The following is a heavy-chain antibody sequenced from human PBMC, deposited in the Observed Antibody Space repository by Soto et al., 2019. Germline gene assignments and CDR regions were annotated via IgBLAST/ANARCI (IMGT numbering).Heavy chain of an antibody. D-gene: IGHD3-10*01. CDR1: GYSFTSYD. V-gene: IGHV1-8*01. Sequence: ASVKVSCKASGYSFTSYDIHWVRQAAGQGLEWMGWVTTKTTNTGYAQKFQGRVTMTRNTAISTAYMELRSLRPEDTAVYFCVATRVKGFGFDAWGRGTLVTVSS. CDR3: VATRVKGFGFDA. J-gene: IGHJ5*02. CDR2: VTTKTTNT.